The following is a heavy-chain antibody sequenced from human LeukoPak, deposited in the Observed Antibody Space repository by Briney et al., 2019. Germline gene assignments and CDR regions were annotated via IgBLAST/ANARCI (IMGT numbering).Heavy chain of an antibody. J-gene: IGHJ4*02. CDR3: ARVQSRGGYDSSGYYDY. V-gene: IGHV1-69*05. Sequence: GASVKVSCKASGYTFTGYYMHWVRQAPGQGLEWMGGIIPIFGTANYAQKFQGRVTITTDESTSTAYMELSSLRSEDTAVYYCARVQSRGGYDSSGYYDYWGQGTLVTVSS. CDR1: GYTFTGYY. CDR2: IIPIFGTA. D-gene: IGHD3-22*01.